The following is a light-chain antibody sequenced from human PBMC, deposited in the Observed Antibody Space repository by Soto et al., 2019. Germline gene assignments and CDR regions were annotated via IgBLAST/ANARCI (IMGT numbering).Light chain of an antibody. CDR1: QSVGNY. J-gene: IGKJ2*01. Sequence: EIVFTQSPATLSLSPGERATLSCRASQSVGNYLVWYQQKPGQAPRLLIYDAFNRATGIPARFSGSGSGTDFTLTISSAETEDFAVYYCQKRSTWPEYTVGQGTK. V-gene: IGKV3-11*01. CDR2: DAF. CDR3: QKRSTWPEYT.